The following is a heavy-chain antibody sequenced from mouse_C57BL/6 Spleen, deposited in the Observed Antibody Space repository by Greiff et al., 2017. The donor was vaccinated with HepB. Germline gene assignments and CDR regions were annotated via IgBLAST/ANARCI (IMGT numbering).Heavy chain of an antibody. CDR3: ASIYYDYDGDWYFDV. D-gene: IGHD2-4*01. Sequence: LVESGPELVKPGDSVKISCKASGYSFTGYFMNWVMQSHGKSLEWIGRINPYNGDTFYNQKFKGKATLTVDKSSSTAHMELRSLTSEDSAVYYCASIYYDYDGDWYFDVWGTGTTVTVSS. J-gene: IGHJ1*03. CDR1: GYSFTGYF. CDR2: INPYNGDT. V-gene: IGHV1-20*01.